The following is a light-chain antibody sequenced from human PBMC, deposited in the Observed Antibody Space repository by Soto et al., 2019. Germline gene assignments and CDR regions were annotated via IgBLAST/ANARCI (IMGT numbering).Light chain of an antibody. V-gene: IGLV2-11*01. CDR2: NVN. CDR3: CSYTSNATYV. J-gene: IGLJ1*01. Sequence: QSVLIQPPSGSGSPGQSVTISCTGTSSDVGSYYYVSWYQQHPGTVPKPMIYNVNNQPSGVPDRFSGSKSGNTASVTISGVQAEDDEDYYCCSYTSNATYVFGTGTKLTVL. CDR1: SSDVGSYYY.